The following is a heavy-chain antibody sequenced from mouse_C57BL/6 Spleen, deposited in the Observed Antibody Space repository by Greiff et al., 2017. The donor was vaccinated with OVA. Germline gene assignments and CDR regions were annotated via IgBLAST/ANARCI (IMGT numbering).Heavy chain of an antibody. CDR3: AREGANWDGFAY. V-gene: IGHV3-6*01. CDR2: ISYDGSN. CDR1: GYSITSGYY. J-gene: IGHJ3*01. Sequence: EVKLQESGPGLVKPSQSLSLTCSVTGYSITSGYYWNWIRQFPGNKLEWMGYISYDGSNNYNPSLKNRISITRDTSKNQFFLKLNSVTTEDTATYYCAREGANWDGFAYWGQGTLVTVSA. D-gene: IGHD4-1*01.